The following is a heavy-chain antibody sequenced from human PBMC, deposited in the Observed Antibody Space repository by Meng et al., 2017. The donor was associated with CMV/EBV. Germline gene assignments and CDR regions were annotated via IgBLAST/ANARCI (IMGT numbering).Heavy chain of an antibody. J-gene: IGHJ4*02. CDR1: GFTFSSYW. Sequence: GESLKISCAASGFTFSSYWMSWVRQAPGKGLEWVSVIYSGGSSTYYADSVKGRFTISRDNSKNTLYLQMNSLRAEDTAVYYCAKDRGSYYDYWGQGTLVTVSS. CDR3: AKDRGSYYDY. CDR2: IYSGGSST. D-gene: IGHD1-26*01. V-gene: IGHV3-23*03.